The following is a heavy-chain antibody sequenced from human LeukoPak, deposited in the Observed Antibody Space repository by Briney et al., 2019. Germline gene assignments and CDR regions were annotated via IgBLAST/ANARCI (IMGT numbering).Heavy chain of an antibody. Sequence: PGGSLRLSCAASGFTFSSYAMSWVRQAPGKGLEWVSAISGSGGSTYYADSVKGRFTISRDNSKNTLYLQMNSLRAEDTAVYYCARDLRYGSGSYYYYYGMDVWGQGTTVTVSS. CDR3: ARDLRYGSGSYYYYYGMDV. CDR1: GFTFSSYA. D-gene: IGHD3-10*01. CDR2: ISGSGGST. V-gene: IGHV3-23*01. J-gene: IGHJ6*02.